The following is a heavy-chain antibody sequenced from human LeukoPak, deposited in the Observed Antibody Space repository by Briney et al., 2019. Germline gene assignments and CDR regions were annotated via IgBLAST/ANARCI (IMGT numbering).Heavy chain of an antibody. Sequence: SETLSLTCTVSGGSISSSSYYWGWIRQPPGKGLEWIGSIYYSGSTYYNPSLKSRVTISVDTSKNQFSLKLSSVTAADTAVYYCARQSRRSGWYRFAFDIWGQGAMVTVSS. J-gene: IGHJ3*02. V-gene: IGHV4-39*01. CDR1: GGSISSSSYY. CDR2: IYYSGST. D-gene: IGHD6-19*01. CDR3: ARQSRRSGWYRFAFDI.